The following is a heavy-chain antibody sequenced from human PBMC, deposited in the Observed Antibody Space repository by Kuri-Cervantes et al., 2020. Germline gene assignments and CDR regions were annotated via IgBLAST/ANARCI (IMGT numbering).Heavy chain of an antibody. CDR2: INHSGSI. V-gene: IGHV4-34*01. J-gene: IGHJ6*03. CDR3: ARGVGYRRKSTNYYYYMDV. Sequence: ESLKISCAVYGGSFSGYYWSWIRQPPGKGLEWIGEINHSGSINYNPSLKSRVTISVDTSKNQFSLKLSSVTAADTAVYYCARGVGYRRKSTNYYYYMDVWGKGTTVTVSS. D-gene: IGHD1-1*01. CDR1: GGSFSGYY.